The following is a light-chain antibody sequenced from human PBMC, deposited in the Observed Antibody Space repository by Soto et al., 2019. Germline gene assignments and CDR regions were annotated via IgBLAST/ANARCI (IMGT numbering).Light chain of an antibody. CDR1: SSNIGSNT. CDR2: SNN. J-gene: IGLJ2*01. Sequence: QAVVTQPPSASGTPGQRVTISCSGSSSNIGSNTVNWYQQPPGTAPKLLIYSNNQRPSGVPDRFSGSKSGTSASLAISGLQSEDEADYYCAAWDDSLNGSYVVFGGGTKVTVL. V-gene: IGLV1-44*01. CDR3: AAWDDSLNGSYVV.